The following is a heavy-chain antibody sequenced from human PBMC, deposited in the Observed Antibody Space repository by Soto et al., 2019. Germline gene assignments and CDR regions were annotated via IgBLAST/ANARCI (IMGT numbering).Heavy chain of an antibody. CDR3: ARGDYYDSSGYDNWFDP. J-gene: IGHJ5*02. D-gene: IGHD3-22*01. CDR2: IYYSGST. CDR1: GGSISSGGYY. Sequence: SETLSLTCTVSGGSISSGGYYWSWIRQHPGKGLEWIGYIYYSGSTYYNPSLKSRVTISVDTSKNQFSLKLSSVTAADTAVYYCARGDYYDSSGYDNWFDPWGQGTLVTVS. V-gene: IGHV4-31*03.